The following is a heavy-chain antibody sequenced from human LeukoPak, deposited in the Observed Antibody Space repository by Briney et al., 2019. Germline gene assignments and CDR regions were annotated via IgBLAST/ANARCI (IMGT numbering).Heavy chain of an antibody. CDR3: ARQGGGFWYFDL. J-gene: IGHJ2*01. Sequence: SETLSLTCTVSGGSIGSYYWSWIRQPPGKGLEWIGYIYYSGSTNYNPSPKSRVTISVDTSKNQFSLKLSSVTAADTAVYYCARQGGGFWYFDLWGRGTLVTVSS. CDR2: IYYSGST. V-gene: IGHV4-59*08. D-gene: IGHD6-25*01. CDR1: GGSIGSYY.